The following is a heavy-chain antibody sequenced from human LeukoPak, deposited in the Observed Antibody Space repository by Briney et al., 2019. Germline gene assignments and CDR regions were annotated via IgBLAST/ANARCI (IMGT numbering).Heavy chain of an antibody. CDR1: GFTFSSYA. Sequence: GGSLRLSCAASGFTFSSYAMSWVRQAPGKGLEWVSTISGSGGSTYYADSVKGRFTIARGNAKNTVSLRRSGLRVEDTAVYYCAKGHDGSGYYAFDIWGQGTMVTVSS. J-gene: IGHJ3*02. D-gene: IGHD3-22*01. CDR3: AKGHDGSGYYAFDI. V-gene: IGHV3-23*01. CDR2: ISGSGGST.